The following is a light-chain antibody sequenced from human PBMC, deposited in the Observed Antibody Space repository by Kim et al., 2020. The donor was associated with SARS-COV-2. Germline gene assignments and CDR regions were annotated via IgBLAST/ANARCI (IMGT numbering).Light chain of an antibody. Sequence: QPVLTQPPSASGTPGQRVTISCSGSSSNIGGNTVNWYQQVPRTAPKLLIYSNNQRPSGVPDRFSGSKSGTSASLAISGLQSEDEADYYCAVWDDSLNGPVFGGGTQLTVL. CDR3: AVWDDSLNGPV. CDR2: SNN. CDR1: SSNIGGNT. V-gene: IGLV1-44*01. J-gene: IGLJ3*02.